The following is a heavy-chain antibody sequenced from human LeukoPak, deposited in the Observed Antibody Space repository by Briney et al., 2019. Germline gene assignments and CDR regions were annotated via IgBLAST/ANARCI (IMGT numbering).Heavy chain of an antibody. CDR2: INHSGST. D-gene: IGHD6-19*01. CDR3: ARALQWLYYFDY. J-gene: IGHJ4*02. V-gene: IGHV4-34*01. CDR1: GGSFSGYY. Sequence: SETLSLTCAVYGGSFSGYYWSWIRQPPGKGLEWIGEINHSGSTNYNPSLKSRVTISVDTSKNQFSLKLSSVTAADTAVYYCARALQWLYYFDYWGQGTLVTVSS.